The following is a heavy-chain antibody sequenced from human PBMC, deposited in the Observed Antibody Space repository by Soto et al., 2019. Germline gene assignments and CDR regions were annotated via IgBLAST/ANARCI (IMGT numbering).Heavy chain of an antibody. CDR3: ANAYNTGWYSLPFDY. Sequence: QVQLVESGGGVVQPGRSLRLSCAASGFTFISYGMHWVRQAPGKGLEWVAVISYDGSDKYYADSVKGRFTNSRDNSKNTLYLQMNSLRAEDTAVYYCANAYNTGWYSLPFDYWGQGTLVTVSS. V-gene: IGHV3-30*18. CDR2: ISYDGSDK. CDR1: GFTFISYG. D-gene: IGHD6-19*01. J-gene: IGHJ4*02.